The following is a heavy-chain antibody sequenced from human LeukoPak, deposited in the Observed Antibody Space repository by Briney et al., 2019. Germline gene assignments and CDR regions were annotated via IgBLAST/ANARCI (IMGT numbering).Heavy chain of an antibody. CDR2: IYYSGST. Sequence: PSETLSLTCTVSGGSISSGGYYWSWLRQHPGKGLEWIGYIYYSGSTYYNPSLKSRVTISVDTSKNQFSLKLSSVTAADTAVYYCAREPDYGGNWGDAFDIWGQGTMVTVSS. CDR3: AREPDYGGNWGDAFDI. CDR1: GGSISSGGYY. D-gene: IGHD4-23*01. J-gene: IGHJ3*02. V-gene: IGHV4-31*03.